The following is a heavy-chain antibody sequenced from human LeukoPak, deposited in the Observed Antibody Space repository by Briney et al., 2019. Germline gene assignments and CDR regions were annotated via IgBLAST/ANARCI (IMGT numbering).Heavy chain of an antibody. Sequence: KVSCKASGGTFSSYAISWVRQAPGQGLEWMGGIIPIFGTANYAQKFQGRVTITADESTSTAYMELSSLRSEDTAVYYCARSPAGYCSSTSCYHFDYWGQGTLVTVSS. D-gene: IGHD2-2*01. V-gene: IGHV1-69*01. CDR1: GGTFSSYA. CDR2: IIPIFGTA. CDR3: ARSPAGYCSSTSCYHFDY. J-gene: IGHJ4*02.